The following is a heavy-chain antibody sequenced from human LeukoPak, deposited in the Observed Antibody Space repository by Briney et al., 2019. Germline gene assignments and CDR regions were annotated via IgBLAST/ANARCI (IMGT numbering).Heavy chain of an antibody. CDR2: ISYDGSNK. Sequence: GGSLRLSCAASGFTFSSYWMGWVRQATGKGLEWVAVISYDGSNKYYADSVKGRFTISRDNSKNTLYLQMNSLRAEDTAVYYCARSGYSYGPSTFFDYWGQGTLVTVSS. V-gene: IGHV3-30-3*01. CDR1: GFTFSSYW. CDR3: ARSGYSYGPSTFFDY. D-gene: IGHD5-18*01. J-gene: IGHJ4*02.